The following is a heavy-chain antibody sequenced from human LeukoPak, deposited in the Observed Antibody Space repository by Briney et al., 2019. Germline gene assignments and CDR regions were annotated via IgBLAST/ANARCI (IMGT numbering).Heavy chain of an antibody. CDR2: IHSSGNS. CDR1: GGSINYYY. Sequence: SEALSLTCTVSGGSINYYYWNWIRQPPGKGLEWIGYIHSSGNSRYDPFLRSRVTMSVETSKNRFSLRLTSVTPPDTGVYCCARVGRYCSGGSCYGQNWFDPWGQGTLVTVSS. V-gene: IGHV4-59*01. D-gene: IGHD2-15*01. J-gene: IGHJ5*02. CDR3: ARVGRYCSGGSCYGQNWFDP.